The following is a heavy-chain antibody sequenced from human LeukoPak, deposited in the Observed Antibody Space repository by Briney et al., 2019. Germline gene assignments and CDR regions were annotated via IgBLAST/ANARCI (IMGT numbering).Heavy chain of an antibody. D-gene: IGHD3-10*01. Sequence: GGSLRLSCSASGLTVTNAWMNWVRQAPGEGLDWVGRIASKTDGGATDYAAPVKGRFTISRDDSKNTLNLQMNSLKTEDTAVYYCTTGIRGDWGRGTLVTVSS. CDR3: TTGIRGD. CDR1: GLTVTNAW. J-gene: IGHJ4*02. CDR2: IASKTDGGAT. V-gene: IGHV3-15*07.